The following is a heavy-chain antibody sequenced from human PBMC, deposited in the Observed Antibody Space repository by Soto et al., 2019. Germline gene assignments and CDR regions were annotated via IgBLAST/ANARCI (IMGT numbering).Heavy chain of an antibody. CDR3: ARDMGQLGEYNWFDP. J-gene: IGHJ5*02. CDR2: IYTSGST. D-gene: IGHD3-16*01. Sequence: SETLSLTCTVSGGSISSYYWSWIRQPAGKGLEWIGRIYTSGSTNYNPSLKSRVTMSVDTSKNQFPLKLSSVTAADTAVYYCARDMGQLGEYNWFDPWGQGTLVTVSS. CDR1: GGSISSYY. V-gene: IGHV4-4*07.